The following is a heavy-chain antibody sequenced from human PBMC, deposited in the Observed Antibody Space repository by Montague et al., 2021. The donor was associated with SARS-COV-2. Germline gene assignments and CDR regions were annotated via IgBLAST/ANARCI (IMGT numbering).Heavy chain of an antibody. D-gene: IGHD3-3*01. CDR3: ARQKRRITIFGVVIPPVLPWFDP. CDR1: GGSISSSSYY. CDR2: IYYSGST. V-gene: IGHV4-39*01. Sequence: SETLSLTCTVSGGSISSSSYYWGWIRQPPGKGLEWIGSIYYSGSTXYNPSLKSRATISVDTSKNQFSLKLSSVTAADTAVYYCARQKRRITIFGVVIPPVLPWFDPWGQGTLVTVSS. J-gene: IGHJ5*02.